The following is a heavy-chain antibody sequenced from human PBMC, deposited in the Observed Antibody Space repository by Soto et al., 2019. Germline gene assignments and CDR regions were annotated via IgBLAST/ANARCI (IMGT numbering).Heavy chain of an antibody. D-gene: IGHD2-15*01. J-gene: IGHJ6*02. CDR3: EVGNTAIGYYYDGRDG. CDR1: GYTFTSYG. CDR2: ISAYNGNT. Sequence: SVKVSCKTSGYTFTSYGISWVRQAPGQGAAGIGWISAYNGNTNYAQKLLGRVTMTTDKSNSPPYLALRSLSTAHTAVRHCEVGNTAIGYYYDGRDGCDQGTRCTVCS. V-gene: IGHV1-18*04.